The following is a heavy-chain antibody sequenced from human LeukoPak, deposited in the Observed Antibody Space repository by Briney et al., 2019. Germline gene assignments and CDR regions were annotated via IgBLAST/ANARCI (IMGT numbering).Heavy chain of an antibody. J-gene: IGHJ6*03. Sequence: GGSLRLSCAASGFTFSSYWIHWLRQAPGKGLVWVSHINSDGSITSYADYVKGRFTISRDNAKNTLYLQMNSLRAEDTAVYYCARDHRGSGSTYYYYYMDVWGKGTTVTISS. V-gene: IGHV3-74*01. CDR3: ARDHRGSGSTYYYYYMDV. D-gene: IGHD3-10*01. CDR1: GFTFSSYW. CDR2: INSDGSIT.